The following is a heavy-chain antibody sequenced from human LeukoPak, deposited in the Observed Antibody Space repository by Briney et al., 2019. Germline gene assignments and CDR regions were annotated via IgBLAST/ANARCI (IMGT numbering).Heavy chain of an antibody. J-gene: IGHJ4*02. CDR2: INPNSGGT. CDR1: GYTFTGYY. Sequence: ASVTVSCKASGYTFTGYYMHWVRQAPGQGLEWMGWINPNSGGTNYAQKFQGRVTMTRDTSISTAYMELSRLRSDDTAVYYCARSVGFYYYDSSGHSFDYWGQGTLVTVSS. V-gene: IGHV1-2*02. D-gene: IGHD3-22*01. CDR3: ARSVGFYYYDSSGHSFDY.